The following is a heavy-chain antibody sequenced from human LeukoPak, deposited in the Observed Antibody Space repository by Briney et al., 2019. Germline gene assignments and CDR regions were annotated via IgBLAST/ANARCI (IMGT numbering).Heavy chain of an antibody. CDR1: GFTFSSYS. Sequence: PGRSLRLSCAASGFTFSSYSMNWVRQAPGKGLEWVANIKQDGSEKYYVDSVKGRFTISRDNAKNSLYLQMNSLRAEDTAVYYCARDRRWILYWGQGTLVTVSS. D-gene: IGHD5-18*01. J-gene: IGHJ4*02. V-gene: IGHV3-7*01. CDR3: ARDRRWILY. CDR2: IKQDGSEK.